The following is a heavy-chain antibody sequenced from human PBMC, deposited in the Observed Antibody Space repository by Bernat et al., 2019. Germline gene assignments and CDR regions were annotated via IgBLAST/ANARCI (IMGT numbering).Heavy chain of an antibody. CDR3: ARERRWFRREQGLVDAFDI. CDR1: GFSFRNYW. V-gene: IGHV3-7*01. CDR2: IKDDGSEK. J-gene: IGHJ3*02. D-gene: IGHD3-16*01. Sequence: EVQLVESGGGLVQPGGSLRLSCVVSGFSFRNYWMSWVRQAPGKGLEWVAYIKDDGSEKSYVGSVKGRFTISRDNAKNALYLQMNSLRAEDTAVYYCARERRWFRREQGLVDAFDIWGQGTMVAVSS.